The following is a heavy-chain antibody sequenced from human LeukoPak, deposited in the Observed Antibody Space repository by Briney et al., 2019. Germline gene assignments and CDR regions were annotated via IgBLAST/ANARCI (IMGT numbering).Heavy chain of an antibody. Sequence: ASVKVSCKASGYTFTGYYMHWVRQAPGQGLEWMGWINPNGGGTNYAQKFQGRVTMTRDTSISTAYMELSRLRSDDTAVYYCARVEYSSSSGEYWYFDLWGRGTLVTVSS. CDR3: ARVEYSSSSGEYWYFDL. V-gene: IGHV1-2*02. CDR1: GYTFTGYY. J-gene: IGHJ2*01. D-gene: IGHD6-6*01. CDR2: INPNGGGT.